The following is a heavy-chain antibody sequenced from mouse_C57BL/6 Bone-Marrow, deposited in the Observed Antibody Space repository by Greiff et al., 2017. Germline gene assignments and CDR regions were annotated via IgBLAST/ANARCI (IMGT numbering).Heavy chain of an antibody. V-gene: IGHV1-55*01. Sequence: VQLHQPGAELVKPGASVKMSCKASGYPFTSYWITWVKQRPGQGLEWIGDIYPTSGRTNYNEKFKSKAILTVDTSSNTAYMQLSSLTSEDSAVFYWARSGPLGRSFDYWGQGTTLTVSS. CDR2: IYPTSGRT. CDR1: GYPFTSYW. CDR3: ARSGPLGRSFDY. J-gene: IGHJ2*01. D-gene: IGHD4-1*01.